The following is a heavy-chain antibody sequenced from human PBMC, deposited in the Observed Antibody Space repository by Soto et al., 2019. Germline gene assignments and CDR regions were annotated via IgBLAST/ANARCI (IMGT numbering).Heavy chain of an antibody. CDR3: ARGPYYYYYYMDV. J-gene: IGHJ6*03. CDR1: GYSISSSNW. Sequence: SETLSLTCAVSGYSISSSNWLGWTRQPPGKGLEWIGYIYYSGSTNYNPSLKSRVTISVDTSKNQFSLKLSSVTAADTAVYYCARGPYYYYYYMDVWGKGTTVTVSS. CDR2: IYYSGST. V-gene: IGHV4-28*03.